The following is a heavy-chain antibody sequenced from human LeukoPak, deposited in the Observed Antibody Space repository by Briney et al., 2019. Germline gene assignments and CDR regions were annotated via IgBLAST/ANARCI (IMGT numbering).Heavy chain of an antibody. V-gene: IGHV1-69*05. CDR1: GGTFSRYA. J-gene: IGHJ6*03. Sequence: ASVKVSCKASGGTFSRYAISWVRQAPGQGLEWMGGIIPIFGTANYAQKFQGRVTITTDESTSTAYMELSSLRSEDTAVYYCARGYSYGHSYYYYYMDVWGKGTTVTVSS. CDR3: ARGYSYGHSYYYYYMDV. D-gene: IGHD5-18*01. CDR2: IIPIFGTA.